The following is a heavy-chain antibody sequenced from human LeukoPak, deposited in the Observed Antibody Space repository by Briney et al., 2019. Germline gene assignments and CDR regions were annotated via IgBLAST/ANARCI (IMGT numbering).Heavy chain of an antibody. CDR1: GGTFSSYA. D-gene: IGHD2-2*01. CDR2: IIPIFGTA. J-gene: IGHJ3*02. CDR3: ASAYCTSTSCYRGDAFDI. Sequence: SVKVSCKASGGTFSSYAISWVRQAPGQGLEWMGGIIPIFGTANYAQKFQGRVTITTDESTSTAYMELSSLRSEDTAVYYCASAYCTSTSCYRGDAFDIWGQGTTVTVSS. V-gene: IGHV1-69*05.